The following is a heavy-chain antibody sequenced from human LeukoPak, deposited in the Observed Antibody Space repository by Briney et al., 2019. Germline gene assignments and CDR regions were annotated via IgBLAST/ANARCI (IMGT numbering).Heavy chain of an antibody. J-gene: IGHJ5*02. Sequence: SETLSLTCAVYGGSFSGYYWSWIRQPPGKGLEWIGEINHSGSTNYNPSLKSRVTISVDTSKNQFSLKLSSVTAADTAVYYCARAKASGYSYGYEGWFDPWGRGTLVTVSS. D-gene: IGHD5-18*01. CDR2: INHSGST. V-gene: IGHV4-34*01. CDR3: ARAKASGYSYGYEGWFDP. CDR1: GGSFSGYY.